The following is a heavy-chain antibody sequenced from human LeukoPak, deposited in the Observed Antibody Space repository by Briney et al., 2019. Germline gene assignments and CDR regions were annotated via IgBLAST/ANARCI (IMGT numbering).Heavy chain of an antibody. Sequence: SETLSLTCTVSGGSISSSSYYWGWIRQPPGKGLEWIGSIYYSGSTYYNPSLKSRVTISVDTSKNQFSLKLSSVTAADTAVYYCARHGHYYDSSGYYQTDGAFDIWGQGTMVTVSS. CDR2: IYYSGST. CDR1: GGSISSSSYY. J-gene: IGHJ3*02. V-gene: IGHV4-39*01. D-gene: IGHD3-22*01. CDR3: ARHGHYYDSSGYYQTDGAFDI.